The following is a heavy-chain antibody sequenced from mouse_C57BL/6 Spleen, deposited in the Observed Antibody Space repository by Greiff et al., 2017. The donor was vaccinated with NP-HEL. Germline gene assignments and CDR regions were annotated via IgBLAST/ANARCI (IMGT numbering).Heavy chain of an antibody. V-gene: IGHV1-19*01. D-gene: IGHD2-5*01. CDR1: GYTFTDYY. J-gene: IGHJ2*01. CDR2: INPYNGGT. CDR3: AREGRTYSNYYFDY. Sequence: VQLQQSGPVLVKPGASVKMSCKASGYTFTDYYMNWVKQSHGKSLEWIGVINPYNGGTSYNQKFKGKATLTVDKSSSTAYMELNSLTSEDSAVYYCAREGRTYSNYYFDYWGQGTTLTVSS.